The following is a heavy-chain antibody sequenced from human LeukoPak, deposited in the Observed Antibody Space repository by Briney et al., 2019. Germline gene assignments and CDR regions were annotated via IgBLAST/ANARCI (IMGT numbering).Heavy chain of an antibody. V-gene: IGHV3-23*01. CDR1: GFTFSSYA. J-gene: IGHJ4*02. CDR2: ISGSGGST. D-gene: IGHD6-13*01. Sequence: GGSLRLSCAASGFTFSSYAMSWVRQAPGKGLEWASAISGSGGSTYYADSVKGRFTISRDNSKNTLYLQMNSLRAEDTAVYYCAKDGSSSWYAPFDYWGQGTLVTVSS. CDR3: AKDGSSSWYAPFDY.